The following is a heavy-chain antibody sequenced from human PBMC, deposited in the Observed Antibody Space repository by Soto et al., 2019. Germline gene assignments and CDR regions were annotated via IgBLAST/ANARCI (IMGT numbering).Heavy chain of an antibody. J-gene: IGHJ4*02. V-gene: IGHV1-18*01. CDR3: ARGGTPIDY. CDR2: ISAYNGNT. Sequence: QVQLVQSGAEVKKPWASVKVSCKASGDTFTNFGISWVRQAPGQGLEWMGWISAYNGNTNYAQKCHGRVTMTPDTATSTAYMEVRSLRFDDTAVYYFARGGTPIDYWGQGTLVTVSS. CDR1: GDTFTNFG. D-gene: IGHD3-16*01.